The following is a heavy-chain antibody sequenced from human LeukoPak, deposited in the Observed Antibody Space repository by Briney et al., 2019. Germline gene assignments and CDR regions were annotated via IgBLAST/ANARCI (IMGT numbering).Heavy chain of an antibody. V-gene: IGHV4-34*01. D-gene: IGHD1-1*01. Sequence: SETLSLTCAVYGGSFSGYYWSWIRQSPRKGLEWIGEINHSGSTNYNPSLKSRVTISVDTSKNQFSLKLTSVTAADTAVYYCARPLGQGNEYGMDVWGQGTTVTVSS. CDR2: INHSGST. CDR3: ARPLGQGNEYGMDV. J-gene: IGHJ6*02. CDR1: GGSFSGYY.